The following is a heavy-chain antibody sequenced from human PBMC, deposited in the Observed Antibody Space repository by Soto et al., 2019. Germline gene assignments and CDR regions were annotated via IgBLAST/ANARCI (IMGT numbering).Heavy chain of an antibody. CDR2: ISGSGGGT. Sequence: HPGGSLRLSCAASGFTFSSYAISCVRQAPGKGLEWVSAISGSGGGTYYADSVKGRFTISRDNPKNTLYLQMNSLRAEDTAVYYCAKEFGIAVTGLFDYWGQGTLVTVSS. V-gene: IGHV3-23*01. D-gene: IGHD6-13*01. CDR3: AKEFGIAVTGLFDY. CDR1: GFTFSSYA. J-gene: IGHJ4*02.